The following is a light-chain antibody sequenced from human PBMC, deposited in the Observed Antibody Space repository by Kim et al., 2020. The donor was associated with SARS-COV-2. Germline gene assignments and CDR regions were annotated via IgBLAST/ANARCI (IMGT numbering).Light chain of an antibody. V-gene: IGKV3-11*01. J-gene: IGKJ2*01. Sequence: SLSPGERATLSCRASQSVSDNLAWYQQKPGQSPRLLISDASNRATGIPARFSGSGSGTDFSLTISSLEPEDSAVYYCQQRRNWPYTFGQGTKLEI. CDR3: QQRRNWPYT. CDR2: DAS. CDR1: QSVSDN.